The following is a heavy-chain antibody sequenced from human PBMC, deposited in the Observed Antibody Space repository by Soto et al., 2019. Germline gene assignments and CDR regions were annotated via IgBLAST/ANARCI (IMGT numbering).Heavy chain of an antibody. V-gene: IGHV4-31*03. CDR2: IYDTESA. D-gene: IGHD6-6*01. J-gene: IGHJ4*02. CDR3: ARASSSSSAADY. Sequence: SETLSLTCSVSGESISSGGYYWSWIRHLPGKGLEWVGYIYDTESAYYNPSLKSRVSISMDTSENHFAMRLTSVTAADSAVYYCARASSSSSAADYWGQGLQVTVSS. CDR1: GESISSGGYY.